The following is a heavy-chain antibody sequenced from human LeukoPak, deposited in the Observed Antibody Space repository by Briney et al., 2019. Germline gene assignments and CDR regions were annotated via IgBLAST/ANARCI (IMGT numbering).Heavy chain of an antibody. CDR1: GYSFTTYW. V-gene: IGHV5-51*01. CDR2: VYPGDSDT. CDR3: ARLADGDFHH. Sequence: GESLKISCKGSGYSFTTYWIGWVRQMPGKGLEWMGIVYPGDSDTTYSPSFQGQVTISADKSISTAYLQWSGPTASDTAMYYCARLADGDFHHWGQGTLVTVSS. J-gene: IGHJ1*01. D-gene: IGHD4-17*01.